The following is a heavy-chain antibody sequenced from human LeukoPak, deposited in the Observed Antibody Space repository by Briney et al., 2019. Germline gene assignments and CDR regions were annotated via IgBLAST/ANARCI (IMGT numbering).Heavy chain of an antibody. CDR2: INPNSGGT. J-gene: IGHJ3*02. CDR1: GYTFTGYY. V-gene: IGHV1-2*02. CDR3: ARWGWSSGWSDAFDI. D-gene: IGHD6-19*01. Sequence: GASVKVSCKASGYTFTGYYMHWVRQAPGQGLEWMGWINPNSGGTNYAQKFQGRVTMTRDTSISTAYMELSRLRSDDTAVYYCARWGWSSGWSDAFDIWGQGTMVTVSS.